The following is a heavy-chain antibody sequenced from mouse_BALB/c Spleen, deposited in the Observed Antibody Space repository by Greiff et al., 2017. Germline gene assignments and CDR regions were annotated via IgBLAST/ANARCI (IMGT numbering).Heavy chain of an antibody. CDR1: GYTFTSYW. V-gene: IGHV1-87*01. CDR2: IYPGDGDT. D-gene: IGHD1-1*01. Sequence: VQGVESGAELARPGASVKLSCKASGYTFTSYWMQWVKQRPGQGLEWIGAIYPGDGDTRYTQKFKGKATLTADKSSSTAYMQLSSLASEDSAVYYCAREDYGRGYAMDYWGQGTSVTVSS. CDR3: AREDYGRGYAMDY. J-gene: IGHJ4*01.